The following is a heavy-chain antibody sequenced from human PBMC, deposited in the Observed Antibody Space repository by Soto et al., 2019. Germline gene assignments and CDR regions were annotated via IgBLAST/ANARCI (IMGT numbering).Heavy chain of an antibody. V-gene: IGHV4-34*01. CDR3: ARVQVLRFLEWTYYYYYGMDV. CDR2: INHSGST. J-gene: IGHJ6*02. Sequence: NPSETLSLTCAVYGGSFSGYYWSWIRQPPGKGLEWIGEINHSGSTNYNPSLKSRVTISVDTSKNQFSLKLSSVTAADTAVYYCARVQVLRFLEWTYYYYYGMDVWGQGTTVTVSS. D-gene: IGHD3-3*01. CDR1: GGSFSGYY.